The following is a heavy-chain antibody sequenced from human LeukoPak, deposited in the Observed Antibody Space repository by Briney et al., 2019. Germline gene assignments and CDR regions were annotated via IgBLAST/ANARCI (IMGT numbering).Heavy chain of an antibody. Sequence: KPGRSLRLSCAASGFTFNKYGMHWVRQAPGKGPEWVAVIWHDGRNKYYADSVKGRFTVSRDNSKNTLYLQMNSLRAEDTAVYYCVKSPLNLGYCSGGSCHYFDYWGQGTLVTVSS. CDR2: IWHDGRNK. CDR1: GFTFNKYG. D-gene: IGHD2-15*01. CDR3: VKSPLNLGYCSGGSCHYFDY. J-gene: IGHJ4*02. V-gene: IGHV3-33*06.